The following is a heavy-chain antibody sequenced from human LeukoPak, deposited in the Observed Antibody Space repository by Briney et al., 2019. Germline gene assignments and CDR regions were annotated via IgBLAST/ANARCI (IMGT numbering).Heavy chain of an antibody. CDR1: GGSISSYY. J-gene: IGHJ5*02. CDR2: IYYSGST. CDR3: ARDVGGFGELPDWFDP. Sequence: PSETLSLTCTVSGGSISSYYWSWIRQPPGKGLEWIGYIYYSGSTNYNPSLKSRVTISVDTSKNQFSLKLSSVTAADTAVYYCARDVGGFGELPDWFDPWGQGTLVTVSS. D-gene: IGHD3-10*01. V-gene: IGHV4-59*01.